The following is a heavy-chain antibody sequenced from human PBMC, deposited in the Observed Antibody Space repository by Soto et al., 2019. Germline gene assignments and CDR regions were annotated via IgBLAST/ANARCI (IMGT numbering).Heavy chain of an antibody. J-gene: IGHJ6*02. Sequence: SETLSLTCAVYGGSFSGYYWSWIRQPPGKGLEWIGEINHSGSTNYNPSLKSRVTISVDTSKNQFSLKLSSVTAADTAVYYCAQLSSIAARPSYYYYGMDVWGQGTTVTVSS. CDR3: AQLSSIAARPSYYYYGMDV. V-gene: IGHV4-34*01. CDR2: INHSGST. D-gene: IGHD6-6*01. CDR1: GGSFSGYY.